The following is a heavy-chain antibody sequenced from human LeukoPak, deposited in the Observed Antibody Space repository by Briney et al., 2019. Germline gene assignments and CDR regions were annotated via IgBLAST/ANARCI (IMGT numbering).Heavy chain of an antibody. Sequence: GGSLRLSCAASGITFWSYAMHWARQIPGKGLEGVAVISNDGSKTYHADSVKGRFTISRDNSKNTLYLQMNSLRPEDTAVYYCARDLWFGELLDQPDYWGQGTLVTVSS. CDR1: GITFWSYA. CDR2: ISNDGSKT. V-gene: IGHV3-30-3*01. D-gene: IGHD3-10*01. J-gene: IGHJ4*02. CDR3: ARDLWFGELLDQPDY.